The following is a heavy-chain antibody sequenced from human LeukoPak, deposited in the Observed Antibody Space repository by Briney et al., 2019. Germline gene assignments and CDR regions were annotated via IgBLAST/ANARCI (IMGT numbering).Heavy chain of an antibody. V-gene: IGHV3-23*01. CDR3: AKVALVFGELLGCDAFDI. CDR1: GFTFSSYG. CDR2: ISGSGGST. J-gene: IGHJ3*02. D-gene: IGHD3-10*02. Sequence: GGTLRLSCAASGFTFSSYGMSWVRQAPGKGLEGFSAISGSGGSTYYADSVKGRFTISRDNSKNTLYLQMNSLRAEDTAVYYCAKVALVFGELLGCDAFDIWGQGTMVTVSS.